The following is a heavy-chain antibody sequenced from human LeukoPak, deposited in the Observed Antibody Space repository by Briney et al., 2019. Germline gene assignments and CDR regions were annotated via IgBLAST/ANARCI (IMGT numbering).Heavy chain of an antibody. J-gene: IGHJ4*02. Sequence: GRSLRLSCAASGFTFSSYWMSWVRQAPGKGLEWVANIKQDGSEKYYVDSVKGRFTISRDNAKNSLFLQMNSLRAEDTAVYHCASYNYYDSSGFAGNWGQGTLVTVSS. CDR3: ASYNYYDSSGFAGN. CDR1: GFTFSSYW. D-gene: IGHD3-22*01. CDR2: IKQDGSEK. V-gene: IGHV3-7*05.